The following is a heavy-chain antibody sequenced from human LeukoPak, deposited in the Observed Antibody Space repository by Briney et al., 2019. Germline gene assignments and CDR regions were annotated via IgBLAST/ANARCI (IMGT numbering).Heavy chain of an antibody. D-gene: IGHD2-2*01. CDR1: GGSISSSSDY. CDR2: IYYSGST. CDR3: ARVALQLLTPLYYYYMDV. Sequence: SETLSLTCTVSGGSISSSSDYWGWIRQPPGKGLEWIGSIYYSGSTYYNPSLKSRVTISVDTSKNQFSLKLSSVTAADTAVYYCARVALQLLTPLYYYYMDVWGKGTTVTVSS. J-gene: IGHJ6*03. V-gene: IGHV4-39*07.